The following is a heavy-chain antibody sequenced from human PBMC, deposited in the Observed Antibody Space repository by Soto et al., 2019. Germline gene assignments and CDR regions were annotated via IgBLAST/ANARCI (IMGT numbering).Heavy chain of an antibody. CDR2: ISYDGSDK. J-gene: IGHJ6*02. V-gene: IGHV3-30-3*01. Sequence: ESGGGVVQPGRSLRLSCAASGFTFSSHAMHWARQAPGKGLEWVGVISYDGSDKYYAVSVKGRFTISRDNSKNTLYLQMNSLRVEDTAAYYCARPRNIVIWFGELPDVWGQGTTVIVS. CDR3: ARPRNIVIWFGELPDV. D-gene: IGHD3-10*01. CDR1: GFTFSSHA.